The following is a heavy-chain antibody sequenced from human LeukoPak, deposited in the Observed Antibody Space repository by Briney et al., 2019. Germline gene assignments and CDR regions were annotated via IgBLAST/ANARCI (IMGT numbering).Heavy chain of an antibody. D-gene: IGHD6-6*01. CDR3: ARHRRRAARPAGNWFDR. V-gene: IGHV3-30-3*01. Sequence: GGSLRLSCAASGFTFSSYAMHWVRQAPGKGLEWVAVISYDGSNKYYADSVKGRFTISRDNSKNTLYLQMNGLRAEDTAVYYCARHRRRAARPAGNWFDRWGQGTLVTVS. CDR1: GFTFSSYA. J-gene: IGHJ5*02. CDR2: ISYDGSNK.